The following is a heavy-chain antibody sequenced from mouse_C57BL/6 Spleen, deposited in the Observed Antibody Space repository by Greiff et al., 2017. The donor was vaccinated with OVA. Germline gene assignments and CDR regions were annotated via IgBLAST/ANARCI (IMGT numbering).Heavy chain of an antibody. J-gene: IGHJ2*01. CDR3: ARATTVVEFDY. D-gene: IGHD1-3*01. V-gene: IGHV1-72*01. CDR2: IDPNSGGT. CDR1: GYTFTSYW. Sequence: QVQLQQPGAELVKPGASVKLSCKASGYTFTSYWMHWVKQRPGRGLEWIGSIDPNSGGTKYNEKFKSKATLTVDKPSSTAYMQRSSLTSEDSAVYYGARATTVVEFDYWGQGTTVTVSS.